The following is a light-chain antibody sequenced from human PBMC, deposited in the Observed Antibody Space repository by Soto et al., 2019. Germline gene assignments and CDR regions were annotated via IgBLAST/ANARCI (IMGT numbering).Light chain of an antibody. CDR2: AAS. V-gene: IGKV1-39*01. CDR1: QNIYRY. Sequence: DVQMNQSPSSLSATVGDRVTITCRASQNIYRYLNWYQQKPGKAPKLLIFAASSLQSGVPSRFSGSRSGPDFTLTISSPQPEDFATYYCQQSYSSPPTFGQGTKVDIK. CDR3: QQSYSSPPT. J-gene: IGKJ1*01.